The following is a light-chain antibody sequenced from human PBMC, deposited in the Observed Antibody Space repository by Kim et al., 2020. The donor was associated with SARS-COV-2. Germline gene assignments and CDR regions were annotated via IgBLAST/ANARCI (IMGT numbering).Light chain of an antibody. Sequence: EIVLTQSPGTLSLSPGERATLSCRASQSVSSSYLAWYQQKPGQAPRLLIYGASSRATGIPDRFSGSGSVTDFTLTISRLEPEVFAVYYCQQYGSSPPEITFGGGTKMDIK. CDR2: GAS. J-gene: IGKJ4*01. V-gene: IGKV3-20*01. CDR1: QSVSSSY. CDR3: QQYGSSPPEIT.